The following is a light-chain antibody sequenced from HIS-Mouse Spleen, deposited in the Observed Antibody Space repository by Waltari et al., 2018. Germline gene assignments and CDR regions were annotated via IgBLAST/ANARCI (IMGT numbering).Light chain of an antibody. J-gene: IGLJ3*02. Sequence: QSALTQPPSASGSPGPSITLPCTGTSRDAGCYNYVSWYQQHPGKAPKLMIYDVSTRPSGVSNRFSGSNAGNTASLTISGLQAEDEADYYCSSYTSSSTLVFGGGTKLTVL. CDR1: SRDAGCYNY. V-gene: IGLV2-14*03. CDR2: DVS. CDR3: SSYTSSSTLV.